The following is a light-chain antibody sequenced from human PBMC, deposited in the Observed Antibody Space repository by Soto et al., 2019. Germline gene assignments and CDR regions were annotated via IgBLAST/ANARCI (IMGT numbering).Light chain of an antibody. V-gene: IGKV1-5*01. CDR2: DAS. J-gene: IGKJ1*01. CDR3: QQYNSYSEWT. Sequence: DIQMTQSPSTLSASVGDRVTITSRASQSISSWLAWYQQKPGKGPKLLIYDASSLESGVPSRFSGSGSGTEFTLTISSLQPDDFATYYCQQYNSYSEWTFGQGTKV. CDR1: QSISSW.